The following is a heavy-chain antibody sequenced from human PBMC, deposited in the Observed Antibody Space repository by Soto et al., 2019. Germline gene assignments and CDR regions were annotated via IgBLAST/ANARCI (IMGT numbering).Heavy chain of an antibody. J-gene: IGHJ6*02. V-gene: IGHV3-30-3*01. CDR2: ISYDGSNK. D-gene: IGHD3-3*01. CDR1: GFTFSSYA. Sequence: GGSLRLSCAASGFTFSSYAMHWVRQAPGKGLEWVAVISYDGSNKYYADSVKGRFTISRDNSKNTLYLQMNSLRAEDTAVYYCARTYYDFWSGYSQLYYYYYYGTDVWGQGTTVTVSS. CDR3: ARTYYDFWSGYSQLYYYYYYGTDV.